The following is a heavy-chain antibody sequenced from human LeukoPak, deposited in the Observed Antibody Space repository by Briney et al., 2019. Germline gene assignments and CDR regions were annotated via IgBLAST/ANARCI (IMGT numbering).Heavy chain of an antibody. Sequence: ASVKVSCKSSGYTFTDYYMHWVRQAPGQGLEWVGWINPKSRATNYAQNFQGRVTLTRDTSISTAYMELSSLRSDDTAVYYCARGVDTAVIPYYYYYMDVWGIGTTVTVSS. CDR1: GYTFTDYY. CDR2: INPKSRAT. J-gene: IGHJ6*03. CDR3: ARGVDTAVIPYYYYYMDV. V-gene: IGHV1-2*02. D-gene: IGHD5-18*01.